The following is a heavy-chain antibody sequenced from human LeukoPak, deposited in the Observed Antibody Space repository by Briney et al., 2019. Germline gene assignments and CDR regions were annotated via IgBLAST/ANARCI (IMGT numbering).Heavy chain of an antibody. CDR2: INWNGGST. CDR1: GFTFDDYG. V-gene: IGHV3-20*04. J-gene: IGHJ6*03. Sequence: GGSLRLSCAASGFTFDDYGMSWVRQAPGKGLEWVSGINWNGGSTGYADSVKGRFTISRDNAKNSLYLQMNSLRAEDTALYYCASSIGIAARLGGSYYYYTDVWGKGTTVTVSS. D-gene: IGHD6-6*01. CDR3: ASSIGIAARLGGSYYYYTDV.